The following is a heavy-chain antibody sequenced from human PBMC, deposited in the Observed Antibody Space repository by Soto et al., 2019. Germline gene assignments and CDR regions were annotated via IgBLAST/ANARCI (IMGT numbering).Heavy chain of an antibody. CDR1: GGSISSGGYS. J-gene: IGHJ4*02. V-gene: IGHV4-30-2*01. Sequence: PSETLSLTCAVSGGSISSGGYSWSLLRQPPGKGLEWIGYMYHSGSTYYNPSLNSRVTISVDKSKNQFSLKLSSVTAADTAVYYCARDYVDTAMVNPGVGYWGQGTLVTVSS. D-gene: IGHD5-18*01. CDR3: ARDYVDTAMVNPGVGY. CDR2: MYHSGST.